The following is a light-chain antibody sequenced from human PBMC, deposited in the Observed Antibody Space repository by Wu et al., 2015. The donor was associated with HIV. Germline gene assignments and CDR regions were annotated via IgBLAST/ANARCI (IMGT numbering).Light chain of an antibody. CDR3: QQCGTSPVT. CDR2: GAS. V-gene: IGKV3-20*01. CDR1: QSVNNNY. Sequence: EIVLTQSPGTLSLSPGERATLSCRASQSVNNNYLAWYQQKPGQAPRLLIYGASRRATGIPDRFSGSGSGTDFTLTISRLEPEDFAVYYCQQCGTSPVTFGPGTEVDIK. J-gene: IGKJ3*01.